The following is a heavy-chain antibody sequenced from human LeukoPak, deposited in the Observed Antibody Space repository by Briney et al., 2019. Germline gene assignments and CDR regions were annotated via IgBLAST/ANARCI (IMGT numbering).Heavy chain of an antibody. CDR2: INHSGST. CDR1: GGSFSGYY. J-gene: IGHJ4*02. D-gene: IGHD2-2*01. CDR3: ARGPVWGSTSCCLNY. Sequence: TSETLSLTFAVYGGSFSGYYWSWIRQPPGKGLEWIGEINHSGSTNYNPSLKSRVSISVDTSKNQFSLKLSSVTAADTAVYYCARGPVWGSTSCCLNYWGQGTLVTVSS. V-gene: IGHV4-34*01.